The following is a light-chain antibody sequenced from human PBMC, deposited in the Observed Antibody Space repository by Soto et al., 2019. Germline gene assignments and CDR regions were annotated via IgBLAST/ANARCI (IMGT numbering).Light chain of an antibody. CDR2: KDS. CDR3: AAWDDTLNGPV. Sequence: SSELTQPSSVSVSPGQTARITCSGDVLAKKYARWFQQKPGQAPVLVIYKDSERPSGIPERFSGSSSGTTVTLTISGAQVEDEADYYCAAWDDTLNGPVFAGGTKVTVL. J-gene: IGLJ2*01. CDR1: VLAKKY. V-gene: IGLV3-27*01.